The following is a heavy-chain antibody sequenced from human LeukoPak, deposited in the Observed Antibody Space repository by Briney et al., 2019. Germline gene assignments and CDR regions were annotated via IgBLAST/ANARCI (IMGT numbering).Heavy chain of an antibody. J-gene: IGHJ3*02. Sequence: ASVKVSCKASGYTFTGYYIHWVRQAPGQGLEWMGWINPNSGGTNYAQKFQGRVTMTRDTSISTAYMELSRLRSDDTAVYYCARGPRLDSSGWYYGAFDIWGQGTMVTVSS. V-gene: IGHV1-2*02. CDR3: ARGPRLDSSGWYYGAFDI. D-gene: IGHD6-19*01. CDR1: GYTFTGYY. CDR2: INPNSGGT.